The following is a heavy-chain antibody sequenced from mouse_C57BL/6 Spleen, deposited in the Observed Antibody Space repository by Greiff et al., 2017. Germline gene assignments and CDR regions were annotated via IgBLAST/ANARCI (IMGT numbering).Heavy chain of an antibody. CDR1: GYTFTSYG. D-gene: IGHD2-4*01. CDR3: ARSGDYLFDY. CDR2: IYPRSGNT. Sequence: VQRVESGAELARPGASVKLSCKASGYTFTSYGISWVKQRTGQGLEWIGEIYPRSGNTYYNEKFKGKATLTADKSSSTAYMELRSLTSEDSAVYFCARSGDYLFDYWGQGTTLTVSS. J-gene: IGHJ2*01. V-gene: IGHV1-81*01.